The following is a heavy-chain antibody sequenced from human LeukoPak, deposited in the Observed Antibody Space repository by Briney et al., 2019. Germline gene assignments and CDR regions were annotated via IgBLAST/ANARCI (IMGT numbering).Heavy chain of an antibody. J-gene: IGHJ6*03. CDR1: GFIFSYCG. V-gene: IGHV3-30*18. CDR3: AKVWLSSSSSYYYYYMDV. CDR2: ISYDGGVK. D-gene: IGHD6-6*01. Sequence: GGSLRLSCAGSGFIFSYCGMHWVRQAPGKGLEWVALISYDGGVKYFADSVKGRFTISRDNSKNTLYLQMNSLRAEDTAVYYCAKVWLSSSSSYYYYYMDVWGKGTTVTVSS.